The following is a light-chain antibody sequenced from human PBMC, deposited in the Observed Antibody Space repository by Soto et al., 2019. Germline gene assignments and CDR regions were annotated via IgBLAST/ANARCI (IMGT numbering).Light chain of an antibody. Sequence: EIGLTQSPGTLSLSPGERATLSCRASQNINSRYLAWYQQKPGQAPRLLIYATSSSATGIPDRFSGSGSGTDFTLTISRREPEDFAGDYCQQFGSSPGYTFGPGTKVDIK. J-gene: IGKJ3*01. V-gene: IGKV3-20*01. CDR3: QQFGSSPGYT. CDR1: QNINSRY. CDR2: ATS.